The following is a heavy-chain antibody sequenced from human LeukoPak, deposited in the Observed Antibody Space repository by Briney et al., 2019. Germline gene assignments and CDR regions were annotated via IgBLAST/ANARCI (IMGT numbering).Heavy chain of an antibody. D-gene: IGHD1-26*01. CDR3: ARDWGQRGVGATLAN. Sequence: PGGSLRLSCAASGFTFSSHAMVGVRQAPGKGLEWVSFISHDGSESFHTESVKGRFTISRDNFKNTVDLQVSGLKEEATAVYYCARDWGQRGVGATLANWGQGTLVIVSS. CDR1: GFTFSSHA. J-gene: IGHJ4*02. CDR2: ISHDGSES. V-gene: IGHV3-30-3*01.